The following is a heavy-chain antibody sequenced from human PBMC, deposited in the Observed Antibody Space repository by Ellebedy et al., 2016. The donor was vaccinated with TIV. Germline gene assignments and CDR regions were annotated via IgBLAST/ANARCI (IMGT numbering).Heavy chain of an antibody. CDR1: GFTVSSNY. Sequence: PGGSLRLSCAASGFTVSSNYMSWVRQAPGKGLEWVSVIYSGGSTYYADSVKGRFTISRDNAKNSLFLQMTSLRAEDTAVYYCARKVPAPTTVPPNWYFDLWGRGTLVIVSS. CDR3: ARKVPAPTTVPPNWYFDL. D-gene: IGHD4-17*01. V-gene: IGHV3-53*01. CDR2: IYSGGST. J-gene: IGHJ2*01.